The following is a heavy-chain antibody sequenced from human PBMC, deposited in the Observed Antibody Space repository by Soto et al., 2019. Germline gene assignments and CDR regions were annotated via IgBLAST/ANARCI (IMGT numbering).Heavy chain of an antibody. CDR1: GGTFSSYA. V-gene: IGHV1-69*01. J-gene: IGHJ3*02. CDR3: ARDRGYCSSTSCYRAAFDI. D-gene: IGHD2-2*01. CDR2: IIPIFGTA. Sequence: QVQLVQSGAAVKKPGSSVKVSCKASGGTFSSYAISWVRQAPGQGLEWMGGIIPIFGTANYAQKFQGRVTITADESTSTAYMERSSLRSEDTAVYYCARDRGYCSSTSCYRAAFDIWGQGTKVTDSS.